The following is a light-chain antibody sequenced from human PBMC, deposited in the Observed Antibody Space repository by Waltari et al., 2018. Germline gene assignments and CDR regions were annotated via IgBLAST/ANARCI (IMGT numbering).Light chain of an antibody. CDR2: AAS. CDR3: QQSYSAVFT. CDR1: QSISTF. J-gene: IGKJ2*01. V-gene: IGKV1-39*01. Sequence: DIQVTQSPSSLSASVGDRVTINCRASQSISTFLNWYQKKPGKAPKLVIYAASSLQTGVPSRFSGSGSGTDFTLTINGLQPEDFADYYCQQSYSAVFTFGQGPNWRP.